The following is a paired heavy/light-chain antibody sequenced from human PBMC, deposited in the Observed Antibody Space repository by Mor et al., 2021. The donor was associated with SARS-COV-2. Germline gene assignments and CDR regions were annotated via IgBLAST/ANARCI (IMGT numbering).Light chain of an antibody. CDR3: QQFNSYPYT. Sequence: DIQMTQSPSTLSASVGDRVTITCRASQTISNRLAWYQQKPGKAPKLLIYKASSLESGVPSRFSGSGSGTEFTLTISSLQPDDFATYYCQQFNSYPYTFGQGTKLEIK. CDR2: KAS. V-gene: IGKV1-5*03. J-gene: IGKJ2*01. CDR1: QTISNR.
Heavy chain of an antibody. J-gene: IGHJ6*02. CDR1: GGSFSGYY. D-gene: IGHD3-10*01. V-gene: IGHV4-34*01. CDR2: INHSGST. CDR3: ATSDPVFRGIIISDYYGMDV. Sequence: QVQLRQWGAGLLKPSETLSLACAVYGGSFSGYYWSWIRQPPGKGLEWIGEINHSGSTNYNPSLKSRVTISVDTSKNQFSLKLSSVTAADTAMYYCATSDPVFRGIIISDYYGMDVWGQGTTVTVSS.